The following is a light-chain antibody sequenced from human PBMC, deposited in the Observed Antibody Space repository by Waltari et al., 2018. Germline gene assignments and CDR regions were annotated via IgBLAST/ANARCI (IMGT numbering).Light chain of an antibody. J-gene: IGKJ1*01. V-gene: IGKV1-5*03. CDR3: QQYNSYPWT. Sequence: DIQMTQSPSTLSASVGDRVTITCRASQRITSWLAWYQQIPGKPPKLLIYKASTLESGVPSRFSSSGSGTEFTRTISSLQPGDFAAYYCQQYNSYPWTFGHGTKVELK. CDR1: QRITSW. CDR2: KAS.